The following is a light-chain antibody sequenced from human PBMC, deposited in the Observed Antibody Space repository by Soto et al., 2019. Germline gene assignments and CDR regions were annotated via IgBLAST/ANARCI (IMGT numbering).Light chain of an antibody. CDR1: QNMSSSY. Sequence: EIVLTHSPGTLSLSPGERATLSCRASQNMSSSYLAWYQQKPGQAPRLLIYGASTRATGIPDRFSGSGSGRDLSLTISRLEPEDFAVYYCLQYVGSQRTVGQGTKVDIK. CDR2: GAS. V-gene: IGKV3-20*01. CDR3: LQYVGSQRT. J-gene: IGKJ1*01.